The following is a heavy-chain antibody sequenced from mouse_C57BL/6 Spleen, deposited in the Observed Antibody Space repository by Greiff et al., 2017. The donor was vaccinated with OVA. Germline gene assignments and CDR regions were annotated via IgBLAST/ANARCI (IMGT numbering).Heavy chain of an antibody. V-gene: IGHV5-12*01. Sequence: EVQRVESGGGLVQPGGSLKLSCAASGFTFSDYYMYWVRQTPEKRLEWVAYISNGGGSTYYPDTVKCRFTISRDNAKNTLYLQMSRLKSEDTAMYYCARHAYWGQGTLVTVSA. J-gene: IGHJ3*01. CDR1: GFTFSDYY. CDR3: ARHAY. CDR2: ISNGGGST.